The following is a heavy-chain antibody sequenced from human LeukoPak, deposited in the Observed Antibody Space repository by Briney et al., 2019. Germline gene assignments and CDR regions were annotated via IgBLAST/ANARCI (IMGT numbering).Heavy chain of an antibody. CDR2: ISYDGSNK. Sequence: PGGSLRLSCAASGFTFSSYAMHWVRQAPGKGLEWVAVISYDGSNKYYADSVKGRFTISRDNSKNTLYLQMNSLRAEDTAVYYCARETVLLWFGESHSWFDPWGQGTLVTVSS. CDR1: GFTFSSYA. CDR3: ARETVLLWFGESHSWFDP. J-gene: IGHJ5*02. D-gene: IGHD3-10*01. V-gene: IGHV3-30*04.